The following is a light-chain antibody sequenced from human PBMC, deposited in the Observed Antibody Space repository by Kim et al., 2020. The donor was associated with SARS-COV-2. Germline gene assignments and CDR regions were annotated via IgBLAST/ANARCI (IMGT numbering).Light chain of an antibody. V-gene: IGLV3-1*01. CDR3: QAWWV. J-gene: IGLJ3*02. Sequence: PPSGSVSPGQTASITCSGDKLGDKYACWYQQKPGQSPVLVIYQDSKRPSGIPERFSGSNSGNTATLTISGTQAMDEADYYCQAWWVFGGGTQLTVL. CDR1: KLGDKY. CDR2: QDS.